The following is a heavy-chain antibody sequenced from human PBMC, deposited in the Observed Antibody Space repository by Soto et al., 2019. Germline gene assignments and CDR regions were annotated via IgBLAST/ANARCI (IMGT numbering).Heavy chain of an antibody. J-gene: IGHJ4*02. CDR2: ISGSGGST. CDR3: AKEQGRDYYDSSGYYYGLDY. D-gene: IGHD3-22*01. V-gene: IGHV3-23*01. Sequence: GESLKISCAASGFTFSSYAMSWVRQAPGKGLEWVSAISGSGGSTYYADSVKGRFTISRDNSKNTLYLQMNSLRAEDTAVYYCAKEQGRDYYDSSGYYYGLDYWGQGTLVTVSS. CDR1: GFTFSSYA.